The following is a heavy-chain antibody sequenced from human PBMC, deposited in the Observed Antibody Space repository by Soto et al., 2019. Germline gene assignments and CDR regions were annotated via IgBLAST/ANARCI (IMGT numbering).Heavy chain of an antibody. CDR2: IYRGFST. CDR1: GFNVTNTY. D-gene: IGHD6-6*01. Sequence: PGGSLRLSCAVSGFNVTNTYISWVRQAPWKGLEWVSVIYRGFSTFYADSVKGRFTVSRDDSKNTVSLQMNSLRAEDTDVYYCARDRSDSSRDDSFDICGQGTMVTVSS. CDR3: ARDRSDSSRDDSFDI. V-gene: IGHV3-53*01. J-gene: IGHJ3*02.